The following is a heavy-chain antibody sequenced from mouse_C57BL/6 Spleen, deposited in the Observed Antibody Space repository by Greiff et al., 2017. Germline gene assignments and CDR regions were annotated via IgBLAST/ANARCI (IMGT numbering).Heavy chain of an antibody. J-gene: IGHJ3*01. CDR2: IDPNSGGT. D-gene: IGHD2-4*01. Sequence: VKLQQPGAELVKPGASVKLSCKASGYTFTSYWMHWVKQRPGRGLVWIGRIDPNSGGTKYNEKFKSKATLTVDKPSSTAYMQLSSLTSEDSAVYYCAREGNDYDSAWFAYWGQGTLVTVSA. CDR1: GYTFTSYW. V-gene: IGHV1-72*01. CDR3: AREGNDYDSAWFAY.